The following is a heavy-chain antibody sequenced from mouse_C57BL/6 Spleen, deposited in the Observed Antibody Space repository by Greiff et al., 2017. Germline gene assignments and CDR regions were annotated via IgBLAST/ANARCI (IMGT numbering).Heavy chain of an antibody. CDR1: GYTFTDYN. J-gene: IGHJ2*01. CDR2: INPNNGGT. V-gene: IGHV1-18*01. D-gene: IGHD1-1*01. Sequence: EVQLVESGPELVKPGASVKIPCKASGYTFTDYNMDWVKQSHGKSLEWIGDINPNNGGTIYNQKFKGKATLTVDKSSSTAYMERRSLTSEDTAVYYCARGGIGTTVVATPYFDYWGQGTTLTVSS. CDR3: ARGGIGTTVVATPYFDY.